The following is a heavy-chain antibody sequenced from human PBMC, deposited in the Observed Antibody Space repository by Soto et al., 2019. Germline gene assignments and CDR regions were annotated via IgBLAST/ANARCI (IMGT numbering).Heavy chain of an antibody. CDR2: SRGSGVTT. CDR3: EKDITDTNMITLSGVGGAFDS. D-gene: IGHD3-16*01. V-gene: IGHV3-23*01. CDR1: GFTLNRYS. J-gene: IGHJ4*02. Sequence: GGSLRLSCAASGFTLNRYSASWVRQSQRKGLEWVSGSRGSGVTTYDNYSEKVRFTVSRDNAKNTVYLHMKSLRAEDAAVYYCEKDITDTNMITLSGVGGAFDSWGQ.